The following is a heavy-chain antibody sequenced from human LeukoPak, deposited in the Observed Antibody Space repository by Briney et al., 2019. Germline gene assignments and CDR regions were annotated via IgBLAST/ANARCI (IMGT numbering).Heavy chain of an antibody. CDR1: GVSMSPYF. CDR3: ARGRGFGAGGYYVH. D-gene: IGHD3-10*01. Sequence: SETLSLTCSVSGVSMSPYFWSWIRQPPGKGLEWIGYVYHTGNTKYNPSLSSRLTISVDTSKNPLSLELTSLTAADTAVYYCARGRGFGAGGYYVHWGRGSLVTVST. J-gene: IGHJ4*02. V-gene: IGHV4-59*01. CDR2: VYHTGNT.